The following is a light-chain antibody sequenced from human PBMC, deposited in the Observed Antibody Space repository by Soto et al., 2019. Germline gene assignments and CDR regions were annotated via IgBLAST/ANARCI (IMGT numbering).Light chain of an antibody. J-gene: IGLJ2*01. V-gene: IGLV2-14*01. CDR1: SSDIGGYNF. CDR2: EVN. CDR3: SSFTTSSTLVV. Sequence: QSALTQPASVSGSPGQSITISCTGTSSDIGGYNFVSWYQHHPGKAPKLMIYEVNNRPSGVSSRFSGSKSGNTASLTISGLQTEDEADYYCSSFTTSSTLVVCGGGTKRTVL.